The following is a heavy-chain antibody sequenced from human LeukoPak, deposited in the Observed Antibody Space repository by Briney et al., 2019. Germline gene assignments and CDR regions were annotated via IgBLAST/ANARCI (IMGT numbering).Heavy chain of an antibody. CDR3: ARDSDYGDYD. CDR1: GGSISSGGYY. J-gene: IGHJ4*02. D-gene: IGHD4-17*01. CDR2: IYYSGST. Sequence: PSETMSLTCTVSGGSISSGGYYWSWIRQHPGKGLEWIGYIYYSGSTYYNPSLKSRVTISVDTSKNQFSLKLSSVTAADTAVYYCARDSDYGDYDWGQGTLVTVSS. V-gene: IGHV4-31*03.